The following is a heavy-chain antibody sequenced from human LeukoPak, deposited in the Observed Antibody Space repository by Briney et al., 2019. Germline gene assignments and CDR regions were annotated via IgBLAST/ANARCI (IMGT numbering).Heavy chain of an antibody. CDR1: GFTFNSYA. CDR3: AKDSSFVVVPAAMLWIDY. V-gene: IGHV3-23*01. J-gene: IGHJ4*02. Sequence: PGGSLRLSCAASGFTFNSYAMSWVRQAPGKGLEWGSAISGSGGSTYYADSVKGRFTTSRDNSKNTLYLQMNSLRAEDTAVYYCAKDSSFVVVPAAMLWIDYWGQGTLVTVSS. D-gene: IGHD2-2*01. CDR2: ISGSGGST.